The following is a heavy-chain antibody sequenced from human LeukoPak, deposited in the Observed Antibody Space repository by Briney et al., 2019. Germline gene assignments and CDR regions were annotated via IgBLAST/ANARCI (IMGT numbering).Heavy chain of an antibody. CDR3: ARSQGSTYYDFWSGSLTGVDY. V-gene: IGHV1-46*01. CDR2: INPSGGST. CDR1: GYTFTSYY. D-gene: IGHD3-3*01. Sequence: ASVKVSCKASGYTFTSYYMHRVRQAPGQGLEWMGIINPSGGSTSYAQKFQGRVTMTRDTSTSTVYMELSSLRSEDTAVYYCARSQGSTYYDFWSGSLTGVDYWGQGTPVTVSS. J-gene: IGHJ4*02.